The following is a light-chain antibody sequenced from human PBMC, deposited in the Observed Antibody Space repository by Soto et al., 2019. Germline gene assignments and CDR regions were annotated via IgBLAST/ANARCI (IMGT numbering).Light chain of an antibody. CDR2: KAS. CDR3: QQYSTYRT. J-gene: IGKJ1*01. V-gene: IGKV1-5*03. CDR1: QSISSW. Sequence: DIQMTQSPSTLSASVGDRVTITCRASQSISSWLAWDQQKPGKAPKLLIYKASSLESGVPSRFSGSGSGTEFTLTISSLQPDDFATYDCQQYSTYRTFGQGTKVDI.